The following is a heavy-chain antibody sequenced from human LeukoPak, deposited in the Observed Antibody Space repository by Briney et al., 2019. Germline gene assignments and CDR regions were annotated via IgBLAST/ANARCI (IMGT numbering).Heavy chain of an antibody. V-gene: IGHV4-39*02. D-gene: IGHD3-22*01. J-gene: IGHJ4*02. CDR2: INYSGST. Sequence: SETLSLTCTVSGGSISSSSYYWGWIRQPPGKGLEWIGSINYSGSTYHNPSLKSRITISVDTSKNQFSLKLSSVTAADTAVYYCAREEMDYDSSGYFYYFDYWGQGTLVTVSS. CDR1: GGSISSSSYY. CDR3: AREEMDYDSSGYFYYFDY.